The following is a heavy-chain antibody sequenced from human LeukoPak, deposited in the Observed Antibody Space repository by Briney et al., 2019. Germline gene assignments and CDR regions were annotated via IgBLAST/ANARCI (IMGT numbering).Heavy chain of an antibody. Sequence: GGSLRLSCAASGFTFSSYWMSWVRQAPGKGLAGVAVISYDGSNKDYADSVKGRFTISRDNSKNTLYLQMNSLRAEDTSVYYCARSPGILGTNYFDYWGQGILVTVSS. D-gene: IGHD1-26*01. V-gene: IGHV3-30*03. CDR2: ISYDGSNK. CDR1: GFTFSSYW. J-gene: IGHJ4*02. CDR3: ARSPGILGTNYFDY.